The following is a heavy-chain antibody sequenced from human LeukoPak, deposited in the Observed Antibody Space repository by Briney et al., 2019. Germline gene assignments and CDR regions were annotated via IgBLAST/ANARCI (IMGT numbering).Heavy chain of an antibody. Sequence: SETLSLTCTVSGVSISSSNSYWGWIRQSPGKGLEWIGSIYYSGNTYYNASLKSQVSISIDTSKNQFSLKLRSVTAADTAVYFCARGKGRGSHIDYWGQGTLVTVSS. CDR1: GVSISSSNSY. V-gene: IGHV4-39*01. J-gene: IGHJ4*02. CDR2: IYYSGNT. D-gene: IGHD1-26*01. CDR3: ARGKGRGSHIDY.